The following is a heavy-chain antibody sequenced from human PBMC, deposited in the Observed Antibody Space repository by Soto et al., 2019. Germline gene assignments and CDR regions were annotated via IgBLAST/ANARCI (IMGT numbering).Heavy chain of an antibody. CDR3: ARVTESLGVYGMDV. Sequence: QVQLQESGPRLAKPSQTLSLTCAVSGGSINSYDYYWSWIRQPPGKGLEWIGYIFYTGSTFYNPSFMSRLTMSVDTSKNQFSLKLRSVTAADTAVYFCARVTESLGVYGMDVWGQGTTVTVSS. V-gene: IGHV4-30-4*01. D-gene: IGHD3-3*01. CDR2: IFYTGST. J-gene: IGHJ6*02. CDR1: GGSINSYDYY.